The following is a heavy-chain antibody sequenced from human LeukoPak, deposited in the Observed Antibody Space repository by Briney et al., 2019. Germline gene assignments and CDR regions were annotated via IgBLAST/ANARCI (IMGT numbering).Heavy chain of an antibody. CDR1: GFTFSSYW. J-gene: IGHJ3*02. D-gene: IGHD3-10*01. V-gene: IGHV3-74*01. Sequence: GGSLRLSCAASGFTFSSYWMHWVRQAPGKGLVWVSRINSDGSSTSYADSVKGRFTISRDNAKNTLYLQMNSLRAEDTAVYYCARVNMVRGVGDAFDIWGQGTMVTVSS. CDR2: INSDGSST. CDR3: ARVNMVRGVGDAFDI.